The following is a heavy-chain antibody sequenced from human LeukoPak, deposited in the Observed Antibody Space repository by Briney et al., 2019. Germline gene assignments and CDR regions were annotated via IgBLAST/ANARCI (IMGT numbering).Heavy chain of an antibody. CDR1: GYTLTELS. CDR2: FDPEDGET. CDR3: ATNSYDFWSGYYGGASYYFDY. Sequence: GASVKVSCKVSGYTLTELSMHWVRQAPGKGLEWMGGFDPEDGETIYAQKFQGRVTMTEDTSTDTAYMELSSLRSEDTAVYYCATNSYDFWSGYYGGASYYFDYWGQGTLVTVSS. J-gene: IGHJ4*02. V-gene: IGHV1-24*01. D-gene: IGHD3-3*01.